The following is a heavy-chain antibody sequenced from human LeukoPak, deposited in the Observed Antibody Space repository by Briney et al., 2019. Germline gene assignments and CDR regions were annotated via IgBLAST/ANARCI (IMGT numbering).Heavy chain of an antibody. CDR3: AKGDSSGYYRPYFDY. D-gene: IGHD3-22*01. CDR1: GFTFDDYA. J-gene: IGHJ4*02. CDR2: ISWNSGSI. V-gene: IGHV3-9*01. Sequence: HPGGSLRLSCAASGFTFDDYAMHWVRQAPGKGLEWVSGISWNSGSIGYADSVKGRFTISRDNAKNSLYLQMNSLRAEDTALYYRAKGDSSGYYRPYFDYWGQGTLVTVSS.